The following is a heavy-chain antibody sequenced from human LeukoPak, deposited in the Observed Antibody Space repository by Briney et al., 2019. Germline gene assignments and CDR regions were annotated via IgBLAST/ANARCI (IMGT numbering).Heavy chain of an antibody. D-gene: IGHD4-23*01. CDR2: IYHSGST. CDR3: ARQPDYGGNLNYFDY. V-gene: IGHV4-38-2*01. Sequence: KPSETLSLTCAVSGYSISSGYYWGWIRQPPGKGLEWIGNIYHSGSTYYNPSLKSRVTISVDTSKNQFSLKLSSVTAADTAVYYCARQPDYGGNLNYFDYWGQGTLVTVSS. CDR1: GYSISSGYY. J-gene: IGHJ4*02.